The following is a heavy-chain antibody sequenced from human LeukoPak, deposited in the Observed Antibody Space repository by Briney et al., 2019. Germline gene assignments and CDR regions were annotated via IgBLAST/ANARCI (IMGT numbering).Heavy chain of an antibody. CDR2: INFSGST. D-gene: IGHD6-13*01. Sequence: SETLSLTCTVSGGSISSSSYYWGWIRQPPGKGLEWIGEINFSGSTNYNPSLKNRVTISIDTSKNQFSLKVRSVTAADTAVYYCARTRQLDYWGQGTLVTVSS. CDR3: ARTRQLDY. CDR1: GGSISSSSYY. J-gene: IGHJ4*02. V-gene: IGHV4-39*07.